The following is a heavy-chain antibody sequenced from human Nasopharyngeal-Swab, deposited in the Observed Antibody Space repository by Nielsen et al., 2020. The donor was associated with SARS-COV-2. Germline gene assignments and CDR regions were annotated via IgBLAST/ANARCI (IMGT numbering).Heavy chain of an antibody. CDR2: ISSSGSTI. V-gene: IGHV3-48*03. J-gene: IGHJ4*02. CDR3: ARLRRDGYNVRALYFDY. Sequence: GESLKISCAASGFTFSSYEMNWVRQAPGKGLEWVSYISSSGSTIYYAVSVKGRFTISRDNAKNSLYLQMNSLRAEDTAVYYCARLRRDGYNVRALYFDYWGQGTLVTVSS. D-gene: IGHD5-24*01. CDR1: GFTFSSYE.